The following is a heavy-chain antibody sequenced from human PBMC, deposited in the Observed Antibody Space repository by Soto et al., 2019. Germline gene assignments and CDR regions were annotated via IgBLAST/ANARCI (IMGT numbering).Heavy chain of an antibody. CDR3: ARDVCIVGSTRYYHYGMDV. Sequence: QVQLVQSGAEVKKPGSSVKVSCKASGGTFSSYAISWVRQAPGQGLEWMGGIIPIFGTANYAQKFQGRVTITADESTSTAYMELSSLRAEDTAVYYCARDVCIVGSTRYYHYGMDVWGQGTTVTVSS. D-gene: IGHD2-2*01. V-gene: IGHV1-69*01. CDR2: IIPIFGTA. CDR1: GGTFSSYA. J-gene: IGHJ6*02.